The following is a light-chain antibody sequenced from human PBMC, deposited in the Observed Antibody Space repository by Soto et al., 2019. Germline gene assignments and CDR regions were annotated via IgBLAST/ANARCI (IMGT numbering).Light chain of an antibody. CDR3: QQYDDLPRT. CDR1: QGIGSG. J-gene: IGKJ1*01. CDR2: EAS. Sequence: AIQLTQSPSSLSASVGDRVSITCRASQGIGSGLAWYQLKPGAAPALLIYEASTLESGVPSRFSGSRSGADFTLTISRLQPEDFGIYFCQQYDDLPRTFGLGTKVDI. V-gene: IGKV1D-13*01.